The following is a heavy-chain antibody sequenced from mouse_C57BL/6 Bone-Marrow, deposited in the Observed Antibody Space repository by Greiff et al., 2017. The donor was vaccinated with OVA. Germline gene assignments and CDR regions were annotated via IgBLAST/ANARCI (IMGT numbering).Heavy chain of an antibody. J-gene: IGHJ4*01. V-gene: IGHV14-3*01. D-gene: IGHD1-1*01. CDR1: GFNIKNTY. Sequence: EVQLQQSVAELVRPGASVKLSCTASGFNIKNTYMHWVKQRPEQGLEWIGRIDPANGNTKYAPKFQGKATITADTSSNTAYLQLSSLTSEDTAIYYCARTNDGSSSLTGREAMDYWGQGTSVTVSS. CDR2: IDPANGNT. CDR3: ARTNDGSSSLTGREAMDY.